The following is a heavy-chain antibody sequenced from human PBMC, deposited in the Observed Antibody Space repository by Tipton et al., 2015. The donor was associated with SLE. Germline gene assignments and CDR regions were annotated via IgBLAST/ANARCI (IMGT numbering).Heavy chain of an antibody. V-gene: IGHV4-34*01. Sequence: TLSLTCAVYGGSFSGYYWSWIRQPPGKGLEWIGEINHSGSTNYNPSLKSRVTISVDTSKNQFSLKLSSVTAADTAVYYCAGVSRDAFEIWCQGTMVTVTS. J-gene: IGHJ3*02. CDR2: INHSGST. D-gene: IGHD5/OR15-5a*01. CDR1: GGSFSGYY. CDR3: AGVSRDAFEI.